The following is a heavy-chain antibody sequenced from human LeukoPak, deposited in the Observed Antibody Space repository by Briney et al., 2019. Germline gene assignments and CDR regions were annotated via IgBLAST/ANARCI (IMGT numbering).Heavy chain of an antibody. CDR2: ISWNSGSI. CDR1: GFTFDDYA. CDR3: AKDSMATIFDAFDI. D-gene: IGHD5-12*01. J-gene: IGHJ3*02. Sequence: PGRSLRLSCAASGFTFDDYAMHWVRQAPGKGLEWVSGISWNSGSIGYADSVKGRFTISRDNAKNSLYLQMNSLRAEDTALYYCAKDSMATIFDAFDIWGQGTMVTVSS. V-gene: IGHV3-9*01.